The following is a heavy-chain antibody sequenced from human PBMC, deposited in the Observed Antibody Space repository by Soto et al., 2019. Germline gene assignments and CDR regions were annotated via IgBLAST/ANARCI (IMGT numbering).Heavy chain of an antibody. CDR1: GFTFSSYA. CDR2: ISGSGGST. V-gene: IGHV3-23*01. Sequence: EVQLLESGGGLVQPGGSLRLSCAASGFTFSSYAMSWVRQAPGKGLEWVSAISGSGGSTYYADSVKGRFTISRDNSKNTLYLQMNSLRAEDTAVYYCAKVSYYDILTGYFDAFDIWGQGTMVTVSS. CDR3: AKVSYYDILTGYFDAFDI. D-gene: IGHD3-9*01. J-gene: IGHJ3*02.